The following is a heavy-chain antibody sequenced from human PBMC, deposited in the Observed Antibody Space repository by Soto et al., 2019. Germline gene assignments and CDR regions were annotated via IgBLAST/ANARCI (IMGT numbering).Heavy chain of an antibody. CDR3: ARDFTFIFDDFTDMRWNLDP. Sequence: SETLSLTCTVTGGCINTYYWCWLRQSSGKGLEWIGRVYTTGSTNYTPSLKSRVTISVDTSRNQFSLSLRSVTAADTAVYYCARDFTFIFDDFTDMRWNLDPWGQGTLFTVSS. CDR1: GGCINTYY. D-gene: IGHD3-3*02. J-gene: IGHJ5*02. CDR2: VYTTGST. V-gene: IGHV4-4*07.